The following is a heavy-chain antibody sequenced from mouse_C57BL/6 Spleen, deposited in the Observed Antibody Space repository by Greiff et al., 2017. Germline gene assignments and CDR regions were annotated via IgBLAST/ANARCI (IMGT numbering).Heavy chain of an antibody. V-gene: IGHV1-69*01. CDR3: ASATRQLRAMDY. CDR1: GYTFTSYW. D-gene: IGHD3-2*02. Sequence: QVQLQQPGAELVMPGASVKLSCKASGYTFTSYWMHWVKQRPGQGLEWIGEIDPSDSYTNYNQKFKGKSTLTVDKSSSTAYMQLSSLTSEDSAVYYCASATRQLRAMDYWGQGTSVTVAS. J-gene: IGHJ4*01. CDR2: IDPSDSYT.